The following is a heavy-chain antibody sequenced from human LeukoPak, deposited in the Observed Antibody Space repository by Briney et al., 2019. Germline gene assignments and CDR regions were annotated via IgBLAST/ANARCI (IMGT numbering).Heavy chain of an antibody. V-gene: IGHV3-11*04. D-gene: IGHD4-11*01. Sequence: GGSLRLSCAASGFTFSDYYMSWIRQAPGKGLEWVSYISSRGTTINYADSVKGRFTISRDNAKNSLYLQMNSLRAEDTAVYYCAGPPYSDYLDSWGQGTLVTVSS. CDR2: ISSRGTTI. CDR3: AGPPYSDYLDS. CDR1: GFTFSDYY. J-gene: IGHJ4*02.